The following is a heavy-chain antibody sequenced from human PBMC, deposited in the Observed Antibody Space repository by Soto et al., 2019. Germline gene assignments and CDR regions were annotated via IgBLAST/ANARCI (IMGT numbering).Heavy chain of an antibody. V-gene: IGHV5-51*01. Sequence: PGESLKISCKGSGYSFTSYWIGWVRQMPGKGLEWMGIIYPGDSDTRYSPSFQGQVTISADKSISTAYLQWSSLKASDTAVYYCARSLSGHYDSSGYYYPNWFDPWGQGALVTVS. CDR3: ARSLSGHYDSSGYYYPNWFDP. J-gene: IGHJ5*02. CDR1: GYSFTSYW. D-gene: IGHD3-22*01. CDR2: IYPGDSDT.